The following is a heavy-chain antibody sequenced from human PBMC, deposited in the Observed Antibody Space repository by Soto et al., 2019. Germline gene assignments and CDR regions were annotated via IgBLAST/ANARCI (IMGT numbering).Heavy chain of an antibody. J-gene: IGHJ4*02. V-gene: IGHV3-7*03. Sequence: EVQLVESGGGLVQPGGSLRLSCAASGFTFSSYWMSWVRQAPGKGLEWVANIKQDGSEKYYVDSVKGRFTISRDNAKNSLCRQMNSLRAEDAAVYYCGCGEGSDYDGSGLDSGGQGTLLTVS. CDR1: GFTFSSYW. CDR3: GCGEGSDYDGSGLDS. CDR2: IKQDGSEK. D-gene: IGHD3-22*01.